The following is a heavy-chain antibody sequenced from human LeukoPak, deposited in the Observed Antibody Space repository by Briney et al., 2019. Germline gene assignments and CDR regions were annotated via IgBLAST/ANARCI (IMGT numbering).Heavy chain of an antibody. V-gene: IGHV4-34*01. Sequence: SETLSLICAVYGGSFSGYYWSWIRQPPGKGLEWIGEINHSGSTNYNPSLTSRVTISVDTSMNQFSLKLSSVTAADTAVYYCSRGPTAVAGCKYFDLWGRGTLVPVSS. D-gene: IGHD6-19*01. CDR2: INHSGST. J-gene: IGHJ2*01. CDR3: SRGPTAVAGCKYFDL. CDR1: GGSFSGYY.